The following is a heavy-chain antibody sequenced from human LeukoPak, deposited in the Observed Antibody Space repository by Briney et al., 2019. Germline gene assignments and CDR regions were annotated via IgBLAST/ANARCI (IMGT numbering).Heavy chain of an antibody. CDR2: IYHSGST. D-gene: IGHD3-9*01. Sequence: SETLSLTCTVSGYSISSGYYWGWIRQPPGKGLEWIGSIYHSGSTYYNPSLKSRVTISVDTSKNQFSLKLSSVTAADTAVYYCARRLYDILTGYCRWGQGTLVTVSS. V-gene: IGHV4-38-2*02. CDR1: GYSISSGYY. CDR3: ARRLYDILTGYCR. J-gene: IGHJ4*02.